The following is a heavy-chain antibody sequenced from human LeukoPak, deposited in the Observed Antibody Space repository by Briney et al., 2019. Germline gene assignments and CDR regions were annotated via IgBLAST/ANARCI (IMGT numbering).Heavy chain of an antibody. CDR1: GFTFSSYW. J-gene: IGHJ4*02. D-gene: IGHD3-3*01. CDR2: IKQDGSEK. CDR3: ARDASVEYFDY. Sequence: PGGSLRLSCAASGFTFSSYWMSWVRQAPGKGLEWVANIKQDGSEKYYVDSVKGRFTISRDNAKNSLYLQMNSLRAEDTAVYYRARDASVEYFDYWGQGTLVTVSS. V-gene: IGHV3-7*03.